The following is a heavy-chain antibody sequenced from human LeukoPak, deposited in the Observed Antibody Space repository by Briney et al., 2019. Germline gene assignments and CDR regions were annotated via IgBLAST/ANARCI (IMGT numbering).Heavy chain of an antibody. CDR2: VFSPGTT. CDR3: ARQKRYFGEFDL. D-gene: IGHD3-10*01. Sequence: SETLSLTCKVSGDFIGDSYWSWIRQSPGRGLEWFGYVFSPGTTVYNPSLKSRVTMSVDTSKNQFSLALISVTAADTAIYYCARQKRYFGEFDLWGQGILVAVSS. CDR1: GDFIGDSY. J-gene: IGHJ5*01. V-gene: IGHV4-59*01.